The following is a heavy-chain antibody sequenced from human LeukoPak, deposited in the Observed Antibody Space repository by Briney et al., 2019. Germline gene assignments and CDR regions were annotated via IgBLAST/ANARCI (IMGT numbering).Heavy chain of an antibody. CDR1: GFTVSSNY. J-gene: IGHJ6*02. V-gene: IGHV3-53*01. Sequence: QPGGSLRLSCAASGFTVSSNYMSWVRQAPGKGLEWVSVIYSGGSTYYADSVKGRFTISRDNSKNTLYFQMNSLRAEDTAVYYCARVQGYYYGMDVWGQGTTVTVSS. CDR2: IYSGGST. CDR3: ARVQGYYYGMDV.